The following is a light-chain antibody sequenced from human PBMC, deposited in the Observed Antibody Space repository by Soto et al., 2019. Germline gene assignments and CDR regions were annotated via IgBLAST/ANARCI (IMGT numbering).Light chain of an antibody. CDR2: VAS. CDR3: LQHDSYPLT. J-gene: IGKJ4*01. Sequence: DIQMTQYPASLSASVGDRVTITCRASQGIRNDLGLYQQKLGKAPKRLIYVASSLQSGVPSRFSGSGSGTEFILTISSLQPEDFATYYSLQHDSYPLTFGGGTKVDIK. V-gene: IGKV1-17*01. CDR1: QGIRND.